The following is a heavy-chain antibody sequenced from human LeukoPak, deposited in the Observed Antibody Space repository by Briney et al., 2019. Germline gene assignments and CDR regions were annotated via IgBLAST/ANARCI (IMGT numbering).Heavy chain of an antibody. Sequence: PGGSLRLSCGASGFAFDDYAMHWVRQAPGKGLQWICSINWVGDTSSYADSVKGRFTVSRDNTEGSLYLQMDSLRSEDTALYYCAKDRQYGDYGGGDFFDSWGQGTLGTVSS. CDR3: AKDRQYGDYGGGDFFDS. CDR1: GFAFDDYA. V-gene: IGHV3-43D*03. J-gene: IGHJ4*02. D-gene: IGHD4-17*01. CDR2: INWVGDTS.